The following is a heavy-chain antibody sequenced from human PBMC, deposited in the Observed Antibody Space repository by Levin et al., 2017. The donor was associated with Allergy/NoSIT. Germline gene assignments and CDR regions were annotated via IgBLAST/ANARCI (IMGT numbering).Heavy chain of an antibody. CDR3: AKDTYDGAAAWYYFDY. Sequence: SLRLSCAASGFTFDDYAMHWVRQAPGKGLEWVSGISWNSGSIGYADSVKGRFTISRDNAKNSLYLQMNSLRAEDTALYYCAKDTYDGAAAWYYFDYWGQGTLVTVSS. J-gene: IGHJ4*02. V-gene: IGHV3-9*01. CDR1: GFTFDDYA. D-gene: IGHD6-13*01. CDR2: ISWNSGSI.